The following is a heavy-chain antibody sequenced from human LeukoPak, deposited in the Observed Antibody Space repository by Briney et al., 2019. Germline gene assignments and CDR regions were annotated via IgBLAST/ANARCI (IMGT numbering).Heavy chain of an antibody. CDR2: ISSSSSYI. Sequence: PGGSLRLSCAASGFTFSSYSMNWVRQAPGKGLEWVSSISSSSSYIYYADSVKGRFTISRDNAKNSLYLQMNSLRAEDTAVYYCARETEILGVPAATGGYWGQGTLVTVSS. CDR3: ARETEILGVPAATGGY. CDR1: GFTFSSYS. V-gene: IGHV3-21*01. J-gene: IGHJ4*02. D-gene: IGHD2-2*01.